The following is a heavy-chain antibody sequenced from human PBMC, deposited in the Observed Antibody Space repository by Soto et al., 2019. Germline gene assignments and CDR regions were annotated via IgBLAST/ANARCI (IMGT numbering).Heavy chain of an antibody. CDR3: ARGRHSGCPLSNYYSYMDF. CDR2: INHSGST. D-gene: IGHD6-25*01. CDR1: GGSFSGYY. J-gene: IGHJ6*03. Sequence: PSETMSLTCAVYGGSFSGYYWSWIRQPPGKGLEWIGEINHSGSTNYNPSLKSRVTISVDTSKNQFSLKLSSVTAADTAVYYLARGRHSGCPLSNYYSYMDFGGQGTTVTVSS. V-gene: IGHV4-34*01.